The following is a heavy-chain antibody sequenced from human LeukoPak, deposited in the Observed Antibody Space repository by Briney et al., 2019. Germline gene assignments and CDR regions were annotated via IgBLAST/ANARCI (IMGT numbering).Heavy chain of an antibody. V-gene: IGHV4-59*08. CDR1: GGSISSYY. CDR3: ARHFQAAPFDY. Sequence: PSETLSLTCTVSGGSISSYYRSWIRQPPGKGLEWIGYIYYSGSTNYNPSLKSRVTISVDTSKNQFSLKLSSVTAADTAVYYCARHFQAAPFDYWGQGTLVTVSS. D-gene: IGHD6-13*01. CDR2: IYYSGST. J-gene: IGHJ4*02.